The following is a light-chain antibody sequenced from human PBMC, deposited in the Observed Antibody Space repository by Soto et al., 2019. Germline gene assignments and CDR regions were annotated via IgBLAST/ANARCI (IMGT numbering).Light chain of an antibody. V-gene: IGKV1-17*01. CDR3: QQYHNLWT. CDR2: LAS. CDR1: QGIRND. Sequence: DIEVTKSAASLSASVGDRVTITCRASQGIRNDLGWYQQKPGKAPERLIYLASDLQSGAPSRFSGSGSGTEFTLTISSLQPDDFATYYCQQYHNLWTFGQGTKV. J-gene: IGKJ1*01.